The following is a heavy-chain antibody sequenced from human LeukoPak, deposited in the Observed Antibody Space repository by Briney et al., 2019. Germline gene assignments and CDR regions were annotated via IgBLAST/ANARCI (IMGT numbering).Heavy chain of an antibody. D-gene: IGHD2-2*02. J-gene: IGHJ4*02. CDR1: GFTFSSYW. CDR2: IKQDGSEK. Sequence: GGSLRLSCAASGFTFSSYWMSWVRQAPGKGLEWVANIKQDGSEKYYVDSVKGRFTISRDNAKNSLYLQMNSLRAEDTAVYHCARPHCSSTSCYNRTAFRGQGTLVTVSS. CDR3: ARPHCSSTSCYNRTAF. V-gene: IGHV3-7*01.